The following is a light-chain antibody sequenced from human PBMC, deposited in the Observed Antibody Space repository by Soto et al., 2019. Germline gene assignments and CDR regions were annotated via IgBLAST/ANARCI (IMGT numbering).Light chain of an antibody. J-gene: IGKJ5*01. Sequence: EIVVTQYTATLSLSPVQRATLSCRASQSVKTFLVWYQHRPGQAPRVLIYDASHRASGIPARFSGSGSGTDFTLTISSLEPEDAALYYCQQRSNWPPISFGEGTRLEI. CDR2: DAS. CDR3: QQRSNWPPIS. V-gene: IGKV3-11*01. CDR1: QSVKTF.